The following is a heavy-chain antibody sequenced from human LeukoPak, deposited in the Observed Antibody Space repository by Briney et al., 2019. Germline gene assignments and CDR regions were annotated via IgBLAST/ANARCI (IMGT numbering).Heavy chain of an antibody. V-gene: IGHV1-69*05. Sequence: SVKVSCKASGYTFTANYIHWVRQAPRQGLEWMGGIIPIFGTANYAQKFQGRVTITTDESTSTAYMELSSLRSEDTAVYYCAGYCSSTSCPRIGFYYYMDVWGKGTTVTVSS. J-gene: IGHJ6*03. CDR2: IIPIFGTA. CDR3: AGYCSSTSCPRIGFYYYMDV. CDR1: GYTFTANY. D-gene: IGHD2-2*01.